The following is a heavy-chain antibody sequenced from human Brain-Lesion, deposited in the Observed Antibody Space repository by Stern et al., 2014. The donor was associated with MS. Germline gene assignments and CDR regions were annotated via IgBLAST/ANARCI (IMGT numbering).Heavy chain of an antibody. J-gene: IGHJ4*02. CDR1: GFTFSAYG. CDR2: IWFDGSTK. Sequence: VQLVESGGGVVQPGGSLRLSCAASGFTFSAYGMHWGRQAPGKGLEWVAVIWFDGSTKYYADSVKGRFTISRDNSKNTLYLQLNSLRAEDTAVFYCARGLYYFDYWGRGTLVTVSS. CDR3: ARGLYYFDY. V-gene: IGHV3-33*01.